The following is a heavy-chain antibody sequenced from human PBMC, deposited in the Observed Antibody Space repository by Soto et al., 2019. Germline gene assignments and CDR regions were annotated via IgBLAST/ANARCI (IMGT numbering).Heavy chain of an antibody. J-gene: IGHJ6*02. D-gene: IGHD3-10*01. CDR2: IIPMFGTA. CDR1: GGTFSSYA. V-gene: IGHV1-69*12. CDR3: ATMKGGSQYYYYGMDV. Sequence: QVQLVQSGAEVKKPGSSVKVSCKASGGTFSSYAISWVRQAPGQGLEWMGGIIPMFGTADYAQKFQGRVTITADESTSTAYMELSSLRSDDTAVYYCATMKGGSQYYYYGMDVWGQGTTVTVCS.